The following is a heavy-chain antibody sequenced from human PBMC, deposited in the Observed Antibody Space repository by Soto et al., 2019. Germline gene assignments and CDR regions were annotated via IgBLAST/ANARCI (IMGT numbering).Heavy chain of an antibody. CDR3: ASRIYSYYFDY. D-gene: IGHD4-4*01. CDR2: IYYSGST. Sequence: SETLSLTCTVSGGSISSYYWSWIRQPPGKGLKWLGYIYYSGSTIYNPSLKSRDSISGDTSKNQFSLKSSYVTAAYTAVYYWASRIYSYYFDYWGQGTLVTVSS. V-gene: IGHV4-59*01. CDR1: GGSISSYY. J-gene: IGHJ4*02.